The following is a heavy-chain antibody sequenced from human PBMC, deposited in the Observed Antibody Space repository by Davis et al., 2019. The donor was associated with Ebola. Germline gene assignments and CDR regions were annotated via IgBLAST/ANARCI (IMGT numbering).Heavy chain of an antibody. Sequence: GSLRLSCAAYGGSFSGYYWSWIRQPPGKGLEWIGQINYRGSTDYNPSLDSRVTISVDTSNSRFSLMLKSLTAADTAVYYCARVRYYYDNSALMYWGPGILVTVSS. CDR3: ARVRYYYDNSALMY. CDR2: INYRGST. J-gene: IGHJ4*02. V-gene: IGHV4-34*01. CDR1: GGSFSGYY. D-gene: IGHD3-22*01.